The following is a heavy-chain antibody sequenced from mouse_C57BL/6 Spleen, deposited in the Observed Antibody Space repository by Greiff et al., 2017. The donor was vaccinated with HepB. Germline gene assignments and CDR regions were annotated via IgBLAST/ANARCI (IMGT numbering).Heavy chain of an antibody. CDR1: GFTFSSYA. CDR2: ISDGGSYT. J-gene: IGHJ3*01. Sequence: EVKLVESGGGLVKPGGSLKLSCAASGFTFSSYAMSWVRQTPEKRLEWVATISDGGSYTYYPDNVKGRFTISRDNAKNNLYLQMSHLKSEDTAMYYCARDQFSAWFAYWGQGTLVTVSA. V-gene: IGHV5-4*01. CDR3: ARDQFSAWFAY.